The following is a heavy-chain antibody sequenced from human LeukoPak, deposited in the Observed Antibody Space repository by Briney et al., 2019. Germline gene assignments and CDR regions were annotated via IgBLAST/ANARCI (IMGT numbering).Heavy chain of an antibody. J-gene: IGHJ4*02. CDR3: ASWGEGALDN. V-gene: IGHV3-48*03. Sequence: GGSLRLSCAASGFTFSSYEMNWVRQAPGKGLEWISYISTSTTTIYYASSVKGRFTISRDNAKKSLYLQMNSLRVEDTGVYYCASWGEGALDNWGQGTLVTVSS. CDR1: GFTFSSYE. D-gene: IGHD1-26*01. CDR2: ISTSTTTI.